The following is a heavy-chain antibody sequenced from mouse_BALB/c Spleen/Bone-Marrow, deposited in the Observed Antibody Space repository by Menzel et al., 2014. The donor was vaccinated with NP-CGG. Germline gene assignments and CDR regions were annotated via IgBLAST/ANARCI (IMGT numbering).Heavy chain of an antibody. Sequence: VQGVESGAELVKPGASVKLSCKASGYTFTSYWMHWVKQRPGQGLEWIGEINPSNGRTNYNEKFKTKATLTVDKSSNTAYMQLSRLTSEDSAVYYCARKGADYEDYWGQGTTLTVSS. J-gene: IGHJ2*01. V-gene: IGHV1S81*02. CDR3: ARKGADYEDY. CDR1: GYTFTSYW. CDR2: INPSNGRT. D-gene: IGHD2-4*01.